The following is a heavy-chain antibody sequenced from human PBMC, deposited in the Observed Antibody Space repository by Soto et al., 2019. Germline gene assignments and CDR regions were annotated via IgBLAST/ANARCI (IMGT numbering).Heavy chain of an antibody. CDR2: IIPIFETT. CDR1: GGTFSNYA. J-gene: IGHJ6*02. V-gene: IGHV1-69*01. CDR3: ARDMIPAAISYRYYAMDV. Sequence: QVQLVQSGAEVKKPGSSVKVSCKASGGTFSNYAFSWVRQVPGQGLEWMGGIIPIFETTNYPQKFQGRVTITADESTSTTYMELSSLSSEDTAVFFCARDMIPAAISYRYYAMDVWGQGTTVTVSS. D-gene: IGHD2-2*01.